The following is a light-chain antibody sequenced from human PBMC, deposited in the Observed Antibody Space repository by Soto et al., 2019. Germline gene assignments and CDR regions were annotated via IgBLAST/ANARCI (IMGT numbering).Light chain of an antibody. Sequence: DIQMTQSPSTLSASVGDRVTITCRASQSISSWLAWYQQKPGKAPKLLIYDASSLESGVPSSFSGSGSGTEFTLTISSLQPDDFATYYCQQYNSYWKFGPGTKV. CDR1: QSISSW. J-gene: IGKJ1*01. V-gene: IGKV1-5*01. CDR2: DAS. CDR3: QQYNSYWK.